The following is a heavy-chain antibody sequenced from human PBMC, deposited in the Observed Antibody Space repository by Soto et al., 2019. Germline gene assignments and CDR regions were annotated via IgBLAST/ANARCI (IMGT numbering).Heavy chain of an antibody. CDR2: IIPIFGTA. Sequence: SVKVSCKASGGTFSSYAISWVRQAPGQGLEWMGGIIPIFGTANYAQKFQGRVTITADESTSTAYMELSSLRSEDTAVYYCARESHPDIVTSYYYYGMDVWGQGTTVTVSS. D-gene: IGHD3-9*01. J-gene: IGHJ6*02. V-gene: IGHV1-69*13. CDR3: ARESHPDIVTSYYYYGMDV. CDR1: GGTFSSYA.